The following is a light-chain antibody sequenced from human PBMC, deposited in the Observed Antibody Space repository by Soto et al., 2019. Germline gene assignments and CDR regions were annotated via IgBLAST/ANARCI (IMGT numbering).Light chain of an antibody. Sequence: EIVLTQSPGTLSLSPGERASLSWRASQSVAKNYLAWYQQKPGQALRLLISDASSRATGIPDRFSGSGSGTDFTLTISRLEAEDFAVYFCQQYATSPLIFGGGTKVEIK. CDR1: QSVAKNY. V-gene: IGKV3-20*01. J-gene: IGKJ4*01. CDR3: QQYATSPLI. CDR2: DAS.